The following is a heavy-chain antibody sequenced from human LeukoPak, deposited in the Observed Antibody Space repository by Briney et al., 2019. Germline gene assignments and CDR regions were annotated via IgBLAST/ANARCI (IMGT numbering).Heavy chain of an antibody. V-gene: IGHV1-46*01. CDR2: INPSGGST. Sequence: GASVKVSCKVSGYTLTELSMHWVRQAPGQGLEWMGIINPSGGSTSYAQKFQGRVTMTRDTSTSTVYMELSSLRSEDTAVYYCAREYQLLFGGPDYYFDYWGQGTLVTVSS. CDR1: GYTLTELS. D-gene: IGHD2-2*01. J-gene: IGHJ4*02. CDR3: AREYQLLFGGPDYYFDY.